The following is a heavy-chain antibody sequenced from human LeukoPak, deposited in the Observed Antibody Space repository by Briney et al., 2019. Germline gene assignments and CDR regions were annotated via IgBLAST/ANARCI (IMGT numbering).Heavy chain of an antibody. V-gene: IGHV3-7*01. CDR3: ARIYYFGDNSWRYFDN. D-gene: IGHD3-10*01. J-gene: IGHJ4*02. CDR1: GFTFNSYW. Sequence: GGSLRLSRAASGFTFNSYWMSWVRQAPGKGLEWVANIDPDGSEKQYGDSVKGRFTTSRDNAKNSLYLQMNSLRAEDTAIYYCARIYYFGDNSWRYFDNWGQGTLVTVSS. CDR2: IDPDGSEK.